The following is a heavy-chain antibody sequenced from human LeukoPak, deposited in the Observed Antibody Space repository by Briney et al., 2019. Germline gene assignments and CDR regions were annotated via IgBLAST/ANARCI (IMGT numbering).Heavy chain of an antibody. CDR2: NSGST. J-gene: IGHJ4*02. D-gene: IGHD6-19*01. CDR3: ARHSSGWYSPFDD. Sequence: SETLSLTCTVFNDSISSATYYWGWIRQPPRKGLEWIGSNSGSTYYSPSLKSRVTISVDMSKSHFSLKLNSVTAADTAVYYCARHSSGWYSPFDDWGQGTLVTVSS. CDR1: NDSISSATYY. V-gene: IGHV4-39*01.